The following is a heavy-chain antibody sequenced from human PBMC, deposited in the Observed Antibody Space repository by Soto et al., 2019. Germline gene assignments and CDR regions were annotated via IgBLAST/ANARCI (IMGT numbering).Heavy chain of an antibody. Sequence: GGSLRLSCAASGFTFSGYAMSWVRQAPGKGLEWVSAISGSGGSTYYADSVKGRFTISRDNSQNTLYLQMNSLRAEDTAVYYCAIDEYNWKPTPLFDSWGQGSLVTGSS. J-gene: IGHJ5*01. CDR1: GFTFSGYA. V-gene: IGHV3-23*01. CDR2: ISGSGGST. CDR3: AIDEYNWKPTPLFDS. D-gene: IGHD1-20*01.